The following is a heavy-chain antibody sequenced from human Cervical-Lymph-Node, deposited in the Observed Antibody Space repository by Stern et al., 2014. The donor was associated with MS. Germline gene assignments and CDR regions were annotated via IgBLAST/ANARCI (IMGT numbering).Heavy chain of an antibody. CDR1: GGTFSNYA. CDR3: ARDRSLGVTPFFDN. CDR2: IIPILGTS. Sequence: QLVQSGAEVKKPGSSVKVSCKASGGTFSNYAIAWVRQAPGQGLEWMGGIIPILGTSTYAQKFQGRVTITADDFSTAAYMELSSLRSEDTAVYYCARDRSLGVTPFFDNWGQGTLVTVSS. D-gene: IGHD3-22*01. J-gene: IGHJ4*02. V-gene: IGHV1-69*01.